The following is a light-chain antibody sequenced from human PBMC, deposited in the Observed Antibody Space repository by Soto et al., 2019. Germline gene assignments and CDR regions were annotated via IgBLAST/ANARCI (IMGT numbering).Light chain of an antibody. Sequence: EIVMTQSPGTLSVSPGERATLSCMASQSVRSNLAWYQQKPGQAPRLLIYEASTRATGIPARFSGSGSGTEFTLTISSLQSEDFAVYHCQQYNNWPPFTFGPGTKVDIK. CDR1: QSVRSN. J-gene: IGKJ3*01. CDR3: QQYNNWPPFT. V-gene: IGKV3-15*01. CDR2: EAS.